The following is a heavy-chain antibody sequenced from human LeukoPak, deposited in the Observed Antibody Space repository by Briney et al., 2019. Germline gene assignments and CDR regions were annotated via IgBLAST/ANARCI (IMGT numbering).Heavy chain of an antibody. CDR1: GFTFSSYG. CDR2: IRYDGSNK. J-gene: IGHJ5*02. V-gene: IGHV3-30*02. Sequence: PGGSLRLSCAASGFTFSSYGMHWVRQAPGKGLEWVAFIRYDGSNKYYADSVKGRFTISRDNSKNTLYLQMNSLRAEDTAVYYCAKDGGLLWFGNWFDPWGQGTLVTVSS. CDR3: AKDGGLLWFGNWFDP. D-gene: IGHD3-10*01.